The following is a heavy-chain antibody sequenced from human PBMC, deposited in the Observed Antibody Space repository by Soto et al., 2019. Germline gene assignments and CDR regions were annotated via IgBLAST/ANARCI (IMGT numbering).Heavy chain of an antibody. J-gene: IGHJ5*02. V-gene: IGHV3-21*01. D-gene: IGHD6-13*01. CDR3: ARRVAAAGTDNWFDP. CDR1: GFTFSSYS. CDR2: ISSSSYI. Sequence: GGSLRLSCAASGFTFSSYSMNWVRQAPGKGLEWVSSISSSSYIHYADSVKGRFTISRDNAKNSLYLQMNSLRAEDTAVYYCARRVAAAGTDNWFDPWGQRTLVTVSS.